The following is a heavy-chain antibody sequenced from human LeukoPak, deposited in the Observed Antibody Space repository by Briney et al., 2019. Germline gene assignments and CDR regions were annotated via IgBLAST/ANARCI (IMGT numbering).Heavy chain of an antibody. CDR2: ISWNSGSI. V-gene: IGHV3-9*01. D-gene: IGHD2-2*01. Sequence: GGSLRLSCAASGFTFDDYAMHWVRQAPGKGLEWVSGISWNSGSIGYADSVKGRFTISRDNAKSSLYLQMNSLRAEDTALYYCAKDMSPIVVVPAAPKGYYYYGMDVWGQGTTVAVSS. CDR3: AKDMSPIVVVPAAPKGYYYYGMDV. CDR1: GFTFDDYA. J-gene: IGHJ6*02.